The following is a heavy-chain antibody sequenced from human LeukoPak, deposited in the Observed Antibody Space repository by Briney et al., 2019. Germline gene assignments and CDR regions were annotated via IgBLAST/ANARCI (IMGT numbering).Heavy chain of an antibody. CDR1: GYTYTSYY. D-gene: IGHD2-2*01. V-gene: IGHV1-46*01. CDR3: ARGCRVVPGVHNVGMTSYYNGMDV. CDR2: INQRGDDT. Sequence: ASVKVFCEPSGYTYTSYYMHWVRHAPGQGLEWMGIINQRGDDTSYAQKFQGRVTTTRDPSTSTVYMEVVSLRPEDTAVYYCARGCRVVPGVHNVGMTSYYNGMDVWGQGTTVTVSS. J-gene: IGHJ6*02.